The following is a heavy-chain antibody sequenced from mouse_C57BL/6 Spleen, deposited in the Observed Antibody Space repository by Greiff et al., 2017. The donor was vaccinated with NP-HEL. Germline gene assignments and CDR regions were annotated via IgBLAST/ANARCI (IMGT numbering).Heavy chain of an antibody. D-gene: IGHD1-1*01. J-gene: IGHJ4*01. CDR2: IWSGGST. Sequence: QVQLKQSGPGLVQPSQSLSITCTVSGFSLTSYGVHWVRQSPGKGLEWLGVIWSGGSTDYNAAFISRLSICKDNSKSQVFLIMNSLQADDTAIYYCARGGGSGLYYYAMDYWGQGTSVTVSS. CDR3: ARGGGSGLYYYAMDY. V-gene: IGHV2-2*01. CDR1: GFSLTSYG.